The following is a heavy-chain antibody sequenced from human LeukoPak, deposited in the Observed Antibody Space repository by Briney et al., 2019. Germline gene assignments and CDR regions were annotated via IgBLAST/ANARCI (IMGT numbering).Heavy chain of an antibody. CDR2: IYYSGTT. D-gene: IGHD3-10*01. J-gene: IGHJ5*02. V-gene: IGHV4-39*01. CDR3: ASHGGSGSYPPVRDDP. Sequence: SETLSLTCTVSRGSVSSSTYYWSWVRQPPGKGLEWIGSIYYSGTTYYNPSLKSRVTISVDTSKNHFSLKLSSVAAADTAVYYCASHGGSGSYPPVRDDPWGQGTLVTVSS. CDR1: RGSVSSSTYY.